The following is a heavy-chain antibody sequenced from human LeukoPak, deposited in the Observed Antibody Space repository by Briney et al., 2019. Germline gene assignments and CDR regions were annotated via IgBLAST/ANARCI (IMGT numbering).Heavy chain of an antibody. CDR2: ISAYNGNT. D-gene: IGHD5-24*01. Sequence: ASVKVSCKASGYTFTSYGISWVRQAPGQGLERMGWISAYNGNTNYAQKLQGRVTMTTDTSTSTAYMELRSLRSDDTPVYYCARDLGDGYNPGAAFDIWGQGTMVTVSS. CDR1: GYTFTSYG. J-gene: IGHJ3*02. CDR3: ARDLGDGYNPGAAFDI. V-gene: IGHV1-18*01.